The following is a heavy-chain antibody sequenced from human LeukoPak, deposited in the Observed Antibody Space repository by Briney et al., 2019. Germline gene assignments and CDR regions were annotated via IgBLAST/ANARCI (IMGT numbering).Heavy chain of an antibody. J-gene: IGHJ6*02. V-gene: IGHV1-46*01. Sequence: GASVKVSCKASGYTFTSYYMHWVRRAPGPGHECMGIINPSGGSTRYAQTFQGRVTMVRYTSTSTVYMELSSLRSEVRAVYYWARVIDTAVGRLGLYYGIVVCGQGTKLTVSS. CDR3: ARVIDTAVGRLGLYYGIVV. CDR1: GYTFTSYY. CDR2: INPSGGST. D-gene: IGHD5-18*01.